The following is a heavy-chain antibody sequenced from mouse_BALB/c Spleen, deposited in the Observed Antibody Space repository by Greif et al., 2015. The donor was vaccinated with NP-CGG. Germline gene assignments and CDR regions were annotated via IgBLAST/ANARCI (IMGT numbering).Heavy chain of an antibody. J-gene: IGHJ2*01. D-gene: IGHD2-1*01. V-gene: IGHV14-3*02. CDR1: GFNIKDTY. CDR3: ARDGNYVDYFDY. CDR2: IDPANGNT. Sequence: VQLQQPGAELVKPGASVKLSCTASGFNIKDTYMHWVKQRPEQGLEWIGRIDPANGNTKYDPKFQGKATITADTSSNTAYLQLSSLTSEDTAVYYCARDGNYVDYFDYWGQGTTLTVSS.